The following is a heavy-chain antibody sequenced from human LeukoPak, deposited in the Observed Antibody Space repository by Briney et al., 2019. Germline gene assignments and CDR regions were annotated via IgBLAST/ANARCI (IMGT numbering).Heavy chain of an antibody. D-gene: IGHD5-12*01. Sequence: GGSLSLSCAASGFTVSSNYMSWVRQAPGKGLEWVSVIYSGGSTYYADSVKGRFTISRHNSKNTLYLQMNSLRAEDTAVYYCATIVATIRGYGTWYYFDYGGQGTLVTGSS. J-gene: IGHJ4*02. CDR3: ATIVATIRGYGTWYYFDY. CDR2: IYSGGST. CDR1: GFTVSSNY. V-gene: IGHV3-53*04.